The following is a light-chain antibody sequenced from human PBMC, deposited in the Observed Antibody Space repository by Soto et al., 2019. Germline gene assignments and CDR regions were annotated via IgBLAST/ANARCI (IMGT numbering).Light chain of an antibody. Sequence: DIQLTQSPSFLSASVGDRVTITCRASQGISSYLAWYQQKPGRAPKLLIYGAFSLQSGVPSRFSGTGSGTDFTLTISSLQPDDFATYYCQQYNTYSRTFGQGTKVDIK. V-gene: IGKV1-9*01. CDR3: QQYNTYSRT. CDR1: QGISSY. J-gene: IGKJ1*01. CDR2: GAF.